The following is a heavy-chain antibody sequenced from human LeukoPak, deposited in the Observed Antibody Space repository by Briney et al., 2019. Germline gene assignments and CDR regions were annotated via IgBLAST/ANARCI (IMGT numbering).Heavy chain of an antibody. V-gene: IGHV4-61*08. Sequence: PSQTLSLTCTVSGGSISSVGYYWSWIRQPPGKGLEWIGCIYCSGSTSYNPSLKSRVTISVDTSNNQFSLKLTSMTAADTAVYYCARTKGLSKSGYDAFDIWGQGTMVTVSS. CDR1: GGSISSVGYY. J-gene: IGHJ3*02. D-gene: IGHD3-10*01. CDR2: IYCSGST. CDR3: ARTKGLSKSGYDAFDI.